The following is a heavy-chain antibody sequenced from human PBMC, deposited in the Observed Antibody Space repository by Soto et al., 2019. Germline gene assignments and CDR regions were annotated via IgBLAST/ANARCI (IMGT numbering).Heavy chain of an antibody. CDR1: GDSVSSNSAA. J-gene: IGHJ6*02. Sequence: PSQTLSLTCAISGDSVSSNSAAWNRIRQSPSRGLEWLGRTYYRSKWYNDYAVSVKSRITINPDTSKNQFSLQLNSVTPEDTAVYYCARDRSSSRAWYYYGMDVWGQGTTVTVSS. CDR2: TYYRSKWYN. CDR3: ARDRSSSRAWYYYGMDV. D-gene: IGHD6-13*01. V-gene: IGHV6-1*01.